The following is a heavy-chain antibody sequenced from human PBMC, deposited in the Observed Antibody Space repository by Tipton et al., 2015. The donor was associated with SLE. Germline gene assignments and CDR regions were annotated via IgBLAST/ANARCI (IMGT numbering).Heavy chain of an antibody. CDR1: GFTFSSYA. CDR2: ISGSGAGT. Sequence: GSLRLSCAASGFTFSSYAMSWVRQAPGKGLEWVSVISGSGAGTYYADAVKGRFTISRDNSKNTLYLQMNSLRAEDTAVYYCARSYSSRRGEAFDIWGQGTMVTVSS. V-gene: IGHV3-23*01. J-gene: IGHJ3*02. D-gene: IGHD6-13*01. CDR3: ARSYSSRRGEAFDI.